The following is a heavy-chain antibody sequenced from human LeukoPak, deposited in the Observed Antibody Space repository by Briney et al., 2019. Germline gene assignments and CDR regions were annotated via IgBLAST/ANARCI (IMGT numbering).Heavy chain of an antibody. Sequence: ASVKVSCTASVYTFTIYYMHWVRQAPGQGLECMGIINPSGGSTSYAKKFQGRVTMTRDMSTSTVYMELSRLRSEDTGVYYCARGGETWIHLADYWGQGTLVTVSS. CDR2: INPSGGST. D-gene: IGHD5-18*01. V-gene: IGHV1-46*01. J-gene: IGHJ4*02. CDR3: ARGGETWIHLADY. CDR1: VYTFTIYY.